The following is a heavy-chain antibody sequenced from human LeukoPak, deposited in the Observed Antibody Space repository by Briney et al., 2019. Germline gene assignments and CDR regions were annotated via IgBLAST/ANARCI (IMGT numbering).Heavy chain of an antibody. CDR2: FDPEDGET. CDR3: ATDRKYYDSSGYDAFDI. CDR1: GGTFSSYA. V-gene: IGHV1-24*01. D-gene: IGHD3-22*01. Sequence: GSSVKVSCKASGGTFSSYAISWVRQAPGKGLEWMGGFDPEDGETIYAQKFQGRVTMTEDTSTDTAYMELSSLRSEDTAVYYCATDRKYYDSSGYDAFDIWGQGTMVTVSS. J-gene: IGHJ3*02.